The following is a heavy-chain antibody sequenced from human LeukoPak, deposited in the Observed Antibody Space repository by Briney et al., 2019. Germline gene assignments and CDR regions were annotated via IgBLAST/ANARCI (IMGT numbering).Heavy chain of an antibody. CDR2: IYYSGST. J-gene: IGHJ6*04. CDR3: ARDAYVSYYYYGMDV. Sequence: SETLSLTCTVSGCTISRYYWSWIRQPPGKGLEWIGYIYYSGSTNYNPSLKSRVTISVDTSKNQFSLKLTSVTAADTAVYYCARDAYVSYYYYGMDVWGKGTTVTVSS. CDR1: GCTISRYY. V-gene: IGHV4-59*01. D-gene: IGHD3-16*01.